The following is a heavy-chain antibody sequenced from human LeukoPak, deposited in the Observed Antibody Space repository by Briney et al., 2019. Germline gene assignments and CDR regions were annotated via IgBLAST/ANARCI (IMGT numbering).Heavy chain of an antibody. V-gene: IGHV1-18*01. CDR2: ISAYNGNT. Sequence: ASVKVSCKASGYTFTSYGISWVRQAPGQGLEWMGWISAYNGNTNYAQKLQGRVTMTTDTSTSTAYMELRSLRSDDTAVYYCARVQPLPYLAGCSGGSCPFGYWGQGTLVTVSS. CDR3: ARVQPLPYLAGCSGGSCPFGY. CDR1: GYTFTSYG. D-gene: IGHD2-15*01. J-gene: IGHJ4*02.